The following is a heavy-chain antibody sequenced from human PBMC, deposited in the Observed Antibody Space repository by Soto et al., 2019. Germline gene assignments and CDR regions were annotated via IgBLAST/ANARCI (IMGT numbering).Heavy chain of an antibody. CDR3: ARDRRYSGYDATQRLVDYGDYAHPTLYAFDI. CDR1: GGSISSGGYY. CDR2: IYYSGST. D-gene: IGHD4-17*01. Sequence: NPSETLSLTCTVSGGSISSGGYYWSWIRQHPGKGLEWIGYIYYSGSTYYNPSLKSRVTISVDTSKNQFSLKLSSVTAADTAVYYCARDRRYSGYDATQRLVDYGDYAHPTLYAFDIWGQGTMVTVSS. V-gene: IGHV4-31*03. J-gene: IGHJ3*02.